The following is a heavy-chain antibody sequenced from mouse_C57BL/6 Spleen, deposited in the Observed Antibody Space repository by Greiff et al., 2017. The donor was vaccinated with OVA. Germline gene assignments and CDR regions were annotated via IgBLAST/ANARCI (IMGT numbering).Heavy chain of an antibody. CDR3: TRRRWLLRFDY. Sequence: QVQLQQSGAELVRPGASVTLSCKASGYTFTDYEMHWVKQTPVHGLEWIGAIDPETGGTAYNQKFKGKAILTADKSSSTAYMELRSLTSEDSAVYYCTRRRWLLRFDYWGQGTTLTVSS. CDR2: IDPETGGT. V-gene: IGHV1-15*01. CDR1: GYTFTDYE. D-gene: IGHD2-3*01. J-gene: IGHJ2*01.